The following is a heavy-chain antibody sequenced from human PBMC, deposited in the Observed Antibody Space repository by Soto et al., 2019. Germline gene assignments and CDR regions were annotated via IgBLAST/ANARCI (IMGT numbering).Heavy chain of an antibody. V-gene: IGHV1-69*02. J-gene: IGHJ4*02. D-gene: IGHD3-10*01. CDR3: AVEPDMVRGVIAYDY. CDR1: GGTFSSYI. CDR2: TIPILGIA. Sequence: SVKVSCKASGGTFSSYIISWVRQAPGQGLEWMGRTIPILGIANYAQKFQGRVTITADKSTSTAYMELSSLRSEDTAVYYCAVEPDMVRGVIAYDYWGQGTLVTVSS.